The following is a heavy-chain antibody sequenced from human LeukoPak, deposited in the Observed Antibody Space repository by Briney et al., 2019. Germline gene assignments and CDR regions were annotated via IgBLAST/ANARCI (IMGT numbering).Heavy chain of an antibody. CDR2: IDPGDSTT. D-gene: IGHD2-2*01. V-gene: IGHV5-51*01. J-gene: IGHJ4*02. Sequence: GESLKISCKASGYNFPYYWIGWVRQVPGKGLEWMGIIDPGDSTTRYSPSFQGQVTISVDKSITTAYLHWRSLKASDSAMYYCARRQGCSSASCPPDYWGQGTLVTVSP. CDR3: ARRQGCSSASCPPDY. CDR1: GYNFPYYW.